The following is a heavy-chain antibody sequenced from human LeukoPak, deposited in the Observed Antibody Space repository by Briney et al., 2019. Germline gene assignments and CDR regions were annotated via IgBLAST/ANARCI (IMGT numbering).Heavy chain of an antibody. CDR2: IYYSGST. J-gene: IGHJ1*01. V-gene: IGHV4-59*08. CDR1: GGSISSYY. D-gene: IGHD3-10*01. Sequence: SETLSLTCTVSGGSISSYYWSWIRQPPGKGLEWIGYIYYSGSTNYNPSLKGRVTISVDTSKNQFSLKLSSVTAADTAEYYCAFYGSAEYFQHWGQGTLVTVSS. CDR3: AFYGSAEYFQH.